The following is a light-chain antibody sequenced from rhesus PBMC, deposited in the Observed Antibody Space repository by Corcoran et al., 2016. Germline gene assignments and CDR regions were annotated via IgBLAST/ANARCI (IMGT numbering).Light chain of an antibody. CDR3: QQHNSHPFT. CDR1: QTISSY. CDR2: AAS. V-gene: IGKV1-44*01. J-gene: IGKJ3*01. Sequence: DIQMTQSPSSLSASVGDRVTITCRASQTISSYLAWYQQKPGKVPKLLIYAASSLESGVPSRFSGNGSGTEFTLTINSLQPEDFATYYCQQHNSHPFTFGPGTKLDIK.